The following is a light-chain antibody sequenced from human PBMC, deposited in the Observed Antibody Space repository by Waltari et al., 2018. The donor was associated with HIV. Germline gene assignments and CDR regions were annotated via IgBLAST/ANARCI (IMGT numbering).Light chain of an antibody. CDR2: DVS. Sequence: QSALTQPASVSGSPGQSITISCTGTSSDVGLYNYVSWYQHHPGKAPKPMIYDVSKRPSGVSNRFSGSKSGNTASLTISGLQAEDEADYHCNSFTTGTTWVFGGGTKLTVL. J-gene: IGLJ3*02. CDR3: NSFTTGTTWV. V-gene: IGLV2-14*03. CDR1: SSDVGLYNY.